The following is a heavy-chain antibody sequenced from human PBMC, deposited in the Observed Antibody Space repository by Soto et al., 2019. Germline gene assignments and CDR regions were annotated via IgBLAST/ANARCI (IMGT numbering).Heavy chain of an antibody. V-gene: IGHV4-31*03. CDR3: ARVLKSYYYDSSGYYVWFDP. D-gene: IGHD3-22*01. CDR1: GGSISSGGYY. J-gene: IGHJ5*02. CDR2: IYYSGST. Sequence: SETLSLTCTVSGGSISSGGYYWSWIRQHPGKGLEWIGYIYYSGSTYYNPSLKSRVTISVDTSKNQFSLKLSSVTAADTAVYYCARVLKSYYYDSSGYYVWFDPWGQGTLVTVSS.